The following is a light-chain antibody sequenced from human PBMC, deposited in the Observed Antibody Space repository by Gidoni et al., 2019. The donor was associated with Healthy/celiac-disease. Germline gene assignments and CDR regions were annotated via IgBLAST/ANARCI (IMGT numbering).Light chain of an antibody. CDR3: QQRSNWPPYT. Sequence: EIVLTQSPATLSLSPGERATLSCRASQSVSSYLAWYQQKPGQAPRLLIYDASNRATGIPARFSGSGSGTEFTLTISSLEPEDFAVYYCQQRSNWPPYTFXQXTKLEIK. CDR1: QSVSSY. CDR2: DAS. J-gene: IGKJ2*01. V-gene: IGKV3-11*01.